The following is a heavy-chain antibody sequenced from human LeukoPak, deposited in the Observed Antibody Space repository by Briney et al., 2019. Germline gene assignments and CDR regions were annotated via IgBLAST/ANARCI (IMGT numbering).Heavy chain of an antibody. CDR3: AKDADSSGWYEDHDAFDI. V-gene: IGHV3-30-3*01. CDR2: ISYDGNNK. J-gene: IGHJ3*02. CDR1: GFTFSSYA. D-gene: IGHD6-19*01. Sequence: GGSLRLSCAASGFTFSSYAMHWVRQAPGKGLEWVTVISYDGNNKYYADSVKGRFTISRDNSKNTLYLQMNSLRAEDTAVYYCAKDADSSGWYEDHDAFDIWGQGTMVTVSS.